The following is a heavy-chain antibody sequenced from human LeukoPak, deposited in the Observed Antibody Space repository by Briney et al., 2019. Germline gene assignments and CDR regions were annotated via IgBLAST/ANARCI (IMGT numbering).Heavy chain of an antibody. Sequence: SETLSLTCTVSGGSISSGDYYWSWIRQPPGKGLEWIGYIYYSGSTNYNPSLKSRVTISVDTSKNQCSLKLSSVTAADTAVYYCARSSQYSSTSFDYWGQGTLVTVSS. CDR2: IYYSGST. V-gene: IGHV4-61*08. D-gene: IGHD6-13*01. CDR3: ARSSQYSSTSFDY. J-gene: IGHJ4*02. CDR1: GGSISSGDYY.